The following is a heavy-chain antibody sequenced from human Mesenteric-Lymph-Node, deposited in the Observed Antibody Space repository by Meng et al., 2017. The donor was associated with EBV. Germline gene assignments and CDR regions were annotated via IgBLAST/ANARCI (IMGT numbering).Heavy chain of an antibody. CDR3: ARGVNPAY. Sequence: QVQLQQWGAGLLKPSETLSLTCAVYGGSFSGYYWTWIRQPPGKGLEWVGEINYRGSTNYNPSLKSRVTISVDTSKSQLYLKLSSVTAADTAVYYCARGVNPAYWGQGTLVTASS. D-gene: IGHD2-2*01. J-gene: IGHJ4*02. CDR1: GGSFSGYY. V-gene: IGHV4-34*01. CDR2: INYRGST.